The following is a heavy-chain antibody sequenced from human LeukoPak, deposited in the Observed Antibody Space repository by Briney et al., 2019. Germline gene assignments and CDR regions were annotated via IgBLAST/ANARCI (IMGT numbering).Heavy chain of an antibody. CDR1: GFTFSNYA. V-gene: IGHV3-33*08. CDR2: IWYDGSTK. Sequence: GGSLRLSCASSGFTFSNYAMSWVRQAPGKGLEWVAVIWYDGSTKYYADSVKGRFTISRDNSKNTLHLQMNSLRAEDTGVYYCARAVGPYDYWGQGTLVTVSS. J-gene: IGHJ4*02. CDR3: ARAVGPYDY. D-gene: IGHD3-10*01.